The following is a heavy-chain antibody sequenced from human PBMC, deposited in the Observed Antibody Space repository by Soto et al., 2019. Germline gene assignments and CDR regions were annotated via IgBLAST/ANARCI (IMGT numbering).Heavy chain of an antibody. D-gene: IGHD3-3*01. J-gene: IGHJ4*02. V-gene: IGHV3-23*01. Sequence: EVQLLESGGGLVQPGGSLRLSCAASGFTFSSYAMSWVRQAPGKGLEWVSAISGSGGSTYYADSVKGRFTISRDNSKNTLYLQRNSLRAEDTAVYYCAKDPLYEFWSGPLGYWGQGTLVTVSS. CDR1: GFTFSSYA. CDR3: AKDPLYEFWSGPLGY. CDR2: ISGSGGST.